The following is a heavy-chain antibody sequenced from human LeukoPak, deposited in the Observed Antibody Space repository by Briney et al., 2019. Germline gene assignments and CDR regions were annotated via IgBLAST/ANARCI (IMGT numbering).Heavy chain of an antibody. CDR2: ISSSSITT. D-gene: IGHD3-22*01. Sequence: GGSLRLSCAASGFTFSTYSMNWVRQAPGKGLEWVSYISSSSITTHYADSVTGRVTISRDNAKNSLYLQMNSLRAEDTAVYYCARDGHYYDSSGYYRGDAFDIWGQGTMVTVSS. V-gene: IGHV3-48*04. CDR3: ARDGHYYDSSGYYRGDAFDI. CDR1: GFTFSTYS. J-gene: IGHJ3*02.